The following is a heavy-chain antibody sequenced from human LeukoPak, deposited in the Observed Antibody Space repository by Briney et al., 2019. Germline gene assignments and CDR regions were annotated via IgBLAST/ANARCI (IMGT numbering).Heavy chain of an antibody. J-gene: IGHJ4*02. CDR3: ARDRACSNGVCSYFDY. CDR2: IYYSGSP. V-gene: IGHV4-39*01. Sequence: PSETLSLTCTVSGGSISNNNYYWAWIRQPPGKGLECIGSIYYSGSPYYNPSLKSRVTISVDTSKNQFSLKLTSVTAADTAVYYCARDRACSNGVCSYFDYWGQGTVVTVSS. CDR1: GGSISNNNYY. D-gene: IGHD2-8*01.